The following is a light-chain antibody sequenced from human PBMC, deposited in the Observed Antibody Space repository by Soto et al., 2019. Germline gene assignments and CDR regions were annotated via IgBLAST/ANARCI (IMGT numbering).Light chain of an antibody. CDR1: SSEVGGYNF. V-gene: IGLV2-11*01. CDR2: DVS. Sequence: QSALTQPRSVSGSPGQSVTISCTGTSSEVGGYNFVSWYQHHPGKAPKIMIYDVSKRPSGVPDRFSGSKSGSTASLTISGLQAEDEADYYCCSYAGSYTLVFGGATKVTVL. J-gene: IGLJ3*02. CDR3: CSYAGSYTLV.